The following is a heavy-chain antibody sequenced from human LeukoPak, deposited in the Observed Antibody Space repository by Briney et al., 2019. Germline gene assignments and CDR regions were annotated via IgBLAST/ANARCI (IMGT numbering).Heavy chain of an antibody. Sequence: PGMSLRLSCATSGFIFSRHSMHWVRQAPGKGLEWVAVKSHDGRNTYYTDSVRGRFTISRDNSKNTLHLQMNSLRVEDTAVYYCVKMGQITTQYPDAFDIWGQGTLVTVSS. V-gene: IGHV3-30*04. CDR1: GFIFSRHS. CDR2: KSHDGRNT. CDR3: VKMGQITTQYPDAFDI. J-gene: IGHJ3*02. D-gene: IGHD3-16*01.